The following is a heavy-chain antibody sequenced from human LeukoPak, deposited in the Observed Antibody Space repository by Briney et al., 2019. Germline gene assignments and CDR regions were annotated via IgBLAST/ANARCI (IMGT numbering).Heavy chain of an antibody. CDR1: GYAFSSYS. Sequence: PSGSLRLTCSTSGYAFSSYSRTHLPEAQRKGLAWGSDIGFRSNYIYYADSVRGRFSISRDDARDSLYLQMNSLRADDTAVYYCVRLRSNSDTSGFYYYYDYWGQGTLVTVSS. V-gene: IGHV3-21*01. D-gene: IGHD3-22*01. J-gene: IGHJ4*02. CDR3: VRLRSNSDTSGFYYYYDY. CDR2: IGFRSNYI.